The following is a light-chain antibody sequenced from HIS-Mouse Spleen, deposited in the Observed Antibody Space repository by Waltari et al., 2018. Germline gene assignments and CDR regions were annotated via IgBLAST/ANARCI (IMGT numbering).Light chain of an antibody. J-gene: IGLJ1*01. CDR2: DVS. V-gene: IGLV2-11*01. CDR1: SRDVGGYNH. Sequence: QSALTQPRSVSGSPGRSVTISCTGTSRDVGGYNHCSWYQQPPGKAPKLMIYDVSKRPSGVPDRFSGSKSGNTASLTISGLQAEDEADYYCCSYAGSYTGVFGTGTKVTVL. CDR3: CSYAGSYTGV.